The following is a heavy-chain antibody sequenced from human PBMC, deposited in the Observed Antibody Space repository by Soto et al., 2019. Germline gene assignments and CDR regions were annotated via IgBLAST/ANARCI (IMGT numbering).Heavy chain of an antibody. Sequence: SETLSLTCTVSGGSISSGDYYWSWLRQLPGKDLEWIAYIYYSGSTNYNPSLKSRVTISVDTSKNQFSLKLSSVTAADTAVYYCARATSTYYYDSSGYYPSPYYFDYWGQGTLVTAPQ. D-gene: IGHD3-22*01. CDR2: IYYSGST. V-gene: IGHV4-30-4*08. J-gene: IGHJ4*02. CDR1: GGSISSGDYY. CDR3: ARATSTYYYDSSGYYPSPYYFDY.